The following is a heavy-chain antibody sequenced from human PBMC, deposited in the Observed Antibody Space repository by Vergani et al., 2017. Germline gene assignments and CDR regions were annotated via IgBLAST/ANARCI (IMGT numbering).Heavy chain of an antibody. D-gene: IGHD4-17*01. Sequence: QVQLQESGPGLVKPSETLSLTCAVSGSSISSGYYWGWIRQPPGKGLEWIGSIYHSGSTYYNPSLKSRVTISVDTSKNQFSLKLSSVTAADTAVYYCARDPYGDYGDYWGQGTLVTVSS. CDR2: IYHSGST. CDR1: GSSISSGYY. CDR3: ARDPYGDYGDY. V-gene: IGHV4-38-2*02. J-gene: IGHJ4*02.